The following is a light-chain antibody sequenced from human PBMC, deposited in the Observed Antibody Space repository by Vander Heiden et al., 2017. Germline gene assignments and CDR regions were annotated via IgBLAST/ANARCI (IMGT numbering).Light chain of an antibody. CDR3: QSYDSSLSVV. J-gene: IGLJ2*01. CDR1: SSNIGGGYG. Sequence: QSVLTQPPSVSGPPGQRIIISCTGRSSNIGGGYGVHWYQQLPGTATKLLIYDNTNRPAGVPDRFSGSKSGTSASLAITGLQAEDEADYYCQSYDSSLSVVFGGGTKLTVL. CDR2: DNT. V-gene: IGLV1-40*01.